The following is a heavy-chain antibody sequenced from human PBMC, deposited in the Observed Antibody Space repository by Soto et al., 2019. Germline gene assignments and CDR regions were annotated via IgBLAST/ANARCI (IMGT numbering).Heavy chain of an antibody. J-gene: IGHJ5*02. D-gene: IGHD1-26*01. CDR1: GFTFSSYW. CDR2: IKQDGGEK. CDR3: ARTKANKWFDP. Sequence: EVQVVESGGGSVQPGGSLRLSCVASGFTFSSYWMSWVRQAPGKGLEWVANIKQDGGEKYYVDSVKGRFTISRDNAKNSLYLQMNSLRAEDTAVYYCARTKANKWFDPWGQGTLVTVSS. V-gene: IGHV3-7*03.